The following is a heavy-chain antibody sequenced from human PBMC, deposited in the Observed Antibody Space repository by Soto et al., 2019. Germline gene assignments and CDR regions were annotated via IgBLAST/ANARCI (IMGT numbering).Heavy chain of an antibody. CDR3: ARGISSRWYSY. J-gene: IGHJ4*02. V-gene: IGHV4-59*01. Sequence: ETLSLTCTVSGGSISSYYWSWIRQPPGKGLEWIGYIYYSGSINYNPSLKSRVTISVDTSKNQFSLKLTSVTAADAAVYYCARGISSRWYSYWGQGTLVTVSS. D-gene: IGHD6-13*01. CDR1: GGSISSYY. CDR2: IYYSGSI.